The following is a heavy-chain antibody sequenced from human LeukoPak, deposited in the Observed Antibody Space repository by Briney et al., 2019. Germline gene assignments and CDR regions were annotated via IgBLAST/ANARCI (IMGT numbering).Heavy chain of an antibody. D-gene: IGHD6-13*01. CDR3: ARGYGGIAAAGTDY. CDR2: MNPNSGNT. V-gene: IGHV1-8*01. Sequence: GASVKVSCKASGYTFTSYDINWVRQATGQGLEWMGWMNPNSGNTGYAQKFQGRVTITRNTSISTAYMELSSLRSEDTAVYYCARGYGGIAAAGTDYWGQGTLVTVSS. J-gene: IGHJ4*02. CDR1: GYTFTSYD.